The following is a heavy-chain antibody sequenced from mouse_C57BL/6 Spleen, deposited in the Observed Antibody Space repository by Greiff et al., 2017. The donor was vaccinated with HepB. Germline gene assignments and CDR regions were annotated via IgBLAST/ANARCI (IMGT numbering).Heavy chain of an antibody. CDR3: TRAYYSNYESAMDD. J-gene: IGHJ4*01. CDR2: IYPGNSDT. CDR1: GYTFTSYW. D-gene: IGHD2-5*01. V-gene: IGHV1-5*01. Sequence: VQLQQSGTVLARPGASVKMSCKTSGYTFTSYWMHWVKQRPGQGLEWIGAIYPGNSDTSYNQKFKGKAKLTAVTSASTAYMELSSLTNEDSAVYYCTRAYYSNYESAMDDWGQGTSVTVSS.